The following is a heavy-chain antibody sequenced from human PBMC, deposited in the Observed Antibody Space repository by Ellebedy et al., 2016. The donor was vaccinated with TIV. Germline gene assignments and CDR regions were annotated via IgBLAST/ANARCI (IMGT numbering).Heavy chain of an antibody. CDR2: MSGSATIT. Sequence: PGGSLRLSCAASGFTFSGYAMSRVRQAPGKGLEWVSAMSGSATITWYADSVKARFTISRDNSKNTLFLQMNSLRADDTAVYYCAKKAAVAGNLPALLDYWGQGTLVTVSS. V-gene: IGHV3-23*01. CDR1: GFTFSGYA. CDR3: AKKAAVAGNLPALLDY. D-gene: IGHD6-19*01. J-gene: IGHJ4*02.